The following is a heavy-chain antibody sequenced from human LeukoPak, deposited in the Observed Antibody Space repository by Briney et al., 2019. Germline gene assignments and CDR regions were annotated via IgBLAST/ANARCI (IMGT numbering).Heavy chain of an antibody. Sequence: GGSLRLSCAASGFTFSDHYMDWVRQAPGKGLEWVGRTRNKANSYTTEYAASVKGRFTISRDDSKNSLYLQMNSLKTEDTAVYYCARVPVVYDYGSASSHAFDIWGQGTMVTVSS. CDR2: TRNKANSYTT. CDR3: ARVPVVYDYGSASSHAFDI. CDR1: GFTFSDHY. J-gene: IGHJ3*02. V-gene: IGHV3-72*01. D-gene: IGHD3-10*01.